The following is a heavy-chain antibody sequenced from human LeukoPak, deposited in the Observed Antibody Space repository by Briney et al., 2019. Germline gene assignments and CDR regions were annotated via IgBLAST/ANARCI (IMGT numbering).Heavy chain of an antibody. D-gene: IGHD4-17*01. J-gene: IGHJ4*02. V-gene: IGHV4-4*02. CDR3: ARMHGDYRDS. Sequence: SETLSLTCAVSGGSISSNNWWSWVRQPPGKGLEWIGEIYHSGTANYNPSLKSRVTMSVDKSKNQFSLKVNSVTAADTAVYYCARMHGDYRDSLGQGTLVTVSS. CDR2: IYHSGTA. CDR1: GGSISSNNW.